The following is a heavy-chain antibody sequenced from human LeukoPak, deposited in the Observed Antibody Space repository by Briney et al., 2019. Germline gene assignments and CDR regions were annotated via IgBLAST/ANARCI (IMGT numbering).Heavy chain of an antibody. CDR2: ISWNSGSI. J-gene: IGHJ4*02. CDR3: AKGYSYGSLDY. V-gene: IGHV3-9*01. D-gene: IGHD5-18*01. CDR1: GFTFDDYA. Sequence: GGSLRLYCAASGFTFDDYAMHWVRQAPGRGLEWVSGISWNSGSIGYADSVKGRFTISRDNAKNSLYLQMNSLRAEDTALYYCAKGYSYGSLDYWGQGNLVTVSS.